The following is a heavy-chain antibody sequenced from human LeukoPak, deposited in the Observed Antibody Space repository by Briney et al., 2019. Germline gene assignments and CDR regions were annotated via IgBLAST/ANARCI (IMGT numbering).Heavy chain of an antibody. CDR3: ARLRVSPGHWDY. D-gene: IGHD1-1*01. V-gene: IGHV4-59*08. CDR2: IYYSGST. J-gene: IGHJ4*02. Sequence: PSETLSLTCTVSGGSISSYYWSWIRQPPGKGLEWIGYIYYSGSTNYNPSLKSRVTISVDTSKNQFSLKLSSVTAADTAVYYCARLRVSPGHWDYWGQGTLVTVSS. CDR1: GGSISSYY.